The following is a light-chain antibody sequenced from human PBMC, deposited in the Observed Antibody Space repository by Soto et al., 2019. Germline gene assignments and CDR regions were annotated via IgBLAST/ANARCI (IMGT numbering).Light chain of an antibody. CDR2: DAS. V-gene: IGKV3-15*01. CDR1: QSVSSY. Sequence: IVLTQSPATLSLTSGERATLSCRASQSVSSYLAWYQQKPGQAPRLFIYDASTRATGIPARFSGSGSGTEFTLTISSLQSEDFAVYYCQQYNSWPETFGQGTKVDIK. J-gene: IGKJ1*01. CDR3: QQYNSWPET.